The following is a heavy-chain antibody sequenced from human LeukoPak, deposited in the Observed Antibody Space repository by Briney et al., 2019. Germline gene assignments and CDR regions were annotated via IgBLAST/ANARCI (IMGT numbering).Heavy chain of an antibody. J-gene: IGHJ4*02. D-gene: IGHD2-21*01. Sequence: PGGSLRLSCAASGFTFSSYEMNWVRQAPGKGLKWVAHIKEDGSQKYYVDSVKGRFTLSRDNPKNSLYLQMNSLRVEDTAVYYCARSTHSSGDYWGQGTLVTVSS. V-gene: IGHV3-7*05. CDR3: ARSTHSSGDY. CDR2: IKEDGSQK. CDR1: GFTFSSYE.